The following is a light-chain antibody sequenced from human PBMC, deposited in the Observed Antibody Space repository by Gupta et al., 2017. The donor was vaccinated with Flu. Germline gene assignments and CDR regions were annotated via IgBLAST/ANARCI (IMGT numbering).Light chain of an antibody. CDR2: EVS. J-gene: IGLJ1*01. CDR1: SSDVGTYNR. Sequence: VTICSSGTSSDVGTYNRVSWYQQPPGTAPKLMIYEVSNRPSGVPDRFSGSKSGNTASLTISGLQGEDEADYYCSSYTSSSTFVFGTGTKVTVL. V-gene: IGLV2-18*02. CDR3: SSYTSSSTFV.